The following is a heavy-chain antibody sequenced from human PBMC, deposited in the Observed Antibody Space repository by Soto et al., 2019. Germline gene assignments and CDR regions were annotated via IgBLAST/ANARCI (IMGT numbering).Heavy chain of an antibody. V-gene: IGHV4-39*02. CDR2: SYYSGTT. CDR3: ARVLAARPPYYYYGMDV. Sequence: LSLTCTVSGASISVHSYYWTWIRQPPGKGLEWTGSSYYSGTTYFNPSLKSRATISVDTSKNQFSLRLSSVTAADTAVYYCARVLAARPPYYYYGMDVWGQGTTVTVSS. J-gene: IGHJ6*02. CDR1: GASISVHSYY. D-gene: IGHD6-6*01.